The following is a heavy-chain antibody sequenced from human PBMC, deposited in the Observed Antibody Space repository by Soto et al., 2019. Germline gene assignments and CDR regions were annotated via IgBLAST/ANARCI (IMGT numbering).Heavy chain of an antibody. V-gene: IGHV3-66*01. CDR1: GFSFSSYA. J-gene: IGHJ3*02. Sequence: EVQMLESGGGLVQAGGSLRLSCAASGFSFSSYALNWVRQAPGKGLEWVSVIYSGGTTYYADSVKGRFTISRDNSKNTLYLQMDSLRAEDTAVYYCARSGSSSWYPRTFDIWGQGTMVTVSS. D-gene: IGHD6-13*01. CDR3: ARSGSSSWYPRTFDI. CDR2: IYSGGTT.